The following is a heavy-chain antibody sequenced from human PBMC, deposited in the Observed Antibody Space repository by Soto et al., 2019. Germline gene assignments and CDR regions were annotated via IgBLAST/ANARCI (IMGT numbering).Heavy chain of an antibody. CDR1: GFTFSSYG. V-gene: IGHV3-33*01. Sequence: QVQLVESGGGVVQPGRSLRLSCAASGFTFSSYGMHWVRQAPGKGLEWVAVIWYDGSNKYYADSVKGRFTISRDNSKNTLYLQMNSLIAEDTAVYYCARDRRYFDWLSEGVDYWGQGTLVTVSS. CDR2: IWYDGSNK. D-gene: IGHD3-9*01. J-gene: IGHJ4*02. CDR3: ARDRRYFDWLSEGVDY.